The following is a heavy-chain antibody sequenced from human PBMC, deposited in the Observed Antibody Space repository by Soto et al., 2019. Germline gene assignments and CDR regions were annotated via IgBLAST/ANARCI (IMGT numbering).Heavy chain of an antibody. CDR1: GFSLRTSGVG. CDR2: IYWDDDK. Sequence: QITLKESGPTLVKPTQTLTLTCTFSGFSLRTSGVGVGWIRQPPGKALEWLALIYWDDDKRYSPSLKSRLTITKDPSKNQVVLAMTNMHPVDTATYYCARMYYYGSGSYYNGFDYWGQGTLVTVSS. CDR3: ARMYYYGSGSYYNGFDY. J-gene: IGHJ4*02. V-gene: IGHV2-5*02. D-gene: IGHD3-10*01.